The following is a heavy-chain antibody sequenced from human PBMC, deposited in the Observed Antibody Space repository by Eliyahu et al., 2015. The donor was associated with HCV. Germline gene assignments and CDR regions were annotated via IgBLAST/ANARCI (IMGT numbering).Heavy chain of an antibody. D-gene: IGHD1-26*01. CDR3: ARDQSLGGSYHEIDY. CDR1: GGTFSSYA. J-gene: IGHJ4*02. Sequence: QVQLVQSGAEVKKPGSSVKVSCKASGGTFSSYAISWVRQAPGQGLEWMGRIIPILGIANYAQKFQGRVTITADKSTSTAYMELSSLRSEDTAVYYCARDQSLGGSYHEIDYWGQGTLVTVSS. V-gene: IGHV1-69*04. CDR2: IIPILGIA.